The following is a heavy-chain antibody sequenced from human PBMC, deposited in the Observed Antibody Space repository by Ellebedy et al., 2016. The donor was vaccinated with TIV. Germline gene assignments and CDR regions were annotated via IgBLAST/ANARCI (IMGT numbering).Heavy chain of an antibody. CDR1: GFTFSSYS. D-gene: IGHD6-19*01. CDR3: ARPLQWLAIDY. V-gene: IGHV3-21*01. Sequence: GESLKISCAASGFTFSSYSMNWARQAPGKGLEWVSSISSSSSYIYYADSVKGRFTISRDNAKNSLYLQMNSLRAEDTAVYYCARPLQWLAIDYWGQGTLVTVSS. CDR2: ISSSSSYI. J-gene: IGHJ4*02.